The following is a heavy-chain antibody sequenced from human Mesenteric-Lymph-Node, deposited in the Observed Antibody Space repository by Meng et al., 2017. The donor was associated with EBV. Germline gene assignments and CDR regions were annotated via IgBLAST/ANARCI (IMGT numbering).Heavy chain of an antibody. CDR2: IYWDDDK. D-gene: IGHD1-26*01. Sequence: QSTLKESGPTLVNPPQTLTSTCTFSGFSLSTNGVAVGWICQPPGKGLEWLALIYWDDDKRYSPSLKSRLTITKDTSKNQVVLSMTNMDPVDTGTYFCAHSDVGIIPFDSWGQGTLVTVSS. CDR3: AHSDVGIIPFDS. J-gene: IGHJ4*02. V-gene: IGHV2-5*02. CDR1: GFSLSTNGVA.